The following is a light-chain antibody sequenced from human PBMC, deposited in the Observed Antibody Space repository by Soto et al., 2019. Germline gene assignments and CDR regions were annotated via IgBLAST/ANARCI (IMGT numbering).Light chain of an antibody. CDR3: CSYAGSHTHYV. CDR2: DVS. J-gene: IGLJ1*01. Sequence: QSVLTQPRSVSGSPGQSVTISCTGTSSDVGGYNYVSWYQQHPGKAPKLMIYDVSKRPSGVPDRFSGSKSGNTASLTISGLQAEDEDDYYCCSYAGSHTHYVFGTGTKVTVL. V-gene: IGLV2-11*01. CDR1: SSDVGGYNY.